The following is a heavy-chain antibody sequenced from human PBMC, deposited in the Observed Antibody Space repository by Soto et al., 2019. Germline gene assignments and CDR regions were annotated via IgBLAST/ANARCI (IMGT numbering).Heavy chain of an antibody. CDR3: ARGVKYGAYSRWFDP. CDR2: MNPNSGNT. Sequence: ASVKVSCEASGNTFTSYDINWVRQATGQGLEYLGWMNPNSGNTAYVQKFQGRVTMTWDTSITTAYMELSGLRSEDTAVYFCARGVKYGAYSRWFDPWGQGTLVTVSS. J-gene: IGHJ5*02. V-gene: IGHV1-8*01. CDR1: GNTFTSYD. D-gene: IGHD4-17*01.